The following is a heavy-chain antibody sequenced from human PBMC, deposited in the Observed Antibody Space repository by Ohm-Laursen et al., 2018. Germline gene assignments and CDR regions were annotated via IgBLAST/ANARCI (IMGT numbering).Heavy chain of an antibody. J-gene: IGHJ4*02. V-gene: IGHV3-30*18. D-gene: IGHD6-13*01. CDR3: AKIGYSSSWYVSDY. Sequence: SLRLSCTASGFTFSSYGMHWVRQAPGKGLEWVAVISYDGSNKYYADSVKGRFTISRDNSKNTLYLQMNSLRAEDTAVYYCAKIGYSSSWYVSDYWGQGTLVTVSS. CDR2: ISYDGSNK. CDR1: GFTFSSYG.